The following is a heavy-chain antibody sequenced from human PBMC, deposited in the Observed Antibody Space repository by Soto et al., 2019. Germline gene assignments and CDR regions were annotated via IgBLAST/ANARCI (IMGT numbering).Heavy chain of an antibody. V-gene: IGHV4-59*08. D-gene: IGHD4-17*01. CDR1: GGSISSYY. CDR2: IYYSGST. CDR3: ARRKTTVTTRNYYYYYYMDV. Sequence: SETLSLTCTVSGGSISSYYWSWIRQPPGKGLEWIGYIYYSGSTNYNPSLKSRVTISVDTSKNQFSLKLSSVTAADTAVYYCARRKTTVTTRNYYYYYYMDVWGKGTTVTVSS. J-gene: IGHJ6*03.